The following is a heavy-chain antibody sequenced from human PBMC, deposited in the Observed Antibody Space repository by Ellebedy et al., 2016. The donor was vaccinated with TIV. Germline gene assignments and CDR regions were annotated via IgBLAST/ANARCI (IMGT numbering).Heavy chain of an antibody. CDR1: RYTLTELS. CDR3: ATAGVGDPGLFDY. Sequence: ASVKVSXKVSRYTLTELSMHWVRQAPGKGLEWMGGFDPEDGETIYAQKFQGRVTMTEDTSTDTAYMELSSLRSEDTAVYYCATAGVGDPGLFDYWGQGTLVTVSS. V-gene: IGHV1-24*01. J-gene: IGHJ4*02. D-gene: IGHD2-21*02. CDR2: FDPEDGET.